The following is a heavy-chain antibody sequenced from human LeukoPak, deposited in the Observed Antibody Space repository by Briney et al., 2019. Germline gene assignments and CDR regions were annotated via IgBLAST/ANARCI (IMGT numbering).Heavy chain of an antibody. V-gene: IGHV4-39*01. CDR3: ARPGITLIRGVSAFEF. J-gene: IGHJ4*02. D-gene: IGHD3-10*01. CDR1: GGSISSSSYY. Sequence: SETLSLTCTVSGGSISSSSYYWGWIRQSPGRGLEWIGSIYYSGGTYYNPSLKSRVTISVDTSKNQFSLKLSSVTAADTAVYYCARPGITLIRGVSAFEFWGQGTLVTVST. CDR2: IYYSGGT.